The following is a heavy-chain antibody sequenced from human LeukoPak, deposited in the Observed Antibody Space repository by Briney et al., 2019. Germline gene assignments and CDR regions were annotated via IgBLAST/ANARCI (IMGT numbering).Heavy chain of an antibody. D-gene: IGHD6-19*01. CDR2: IYYSGST. CDR3: ARAPGYSSAWSNFDS. Sequence: KPSETLSLTCTVSGGSISSSSYYWGWIRQPPGKGLEWIGSIYYSGSTYYNPSLKSRVAISVDMSKNQFSLNLSSVTAADTAVYYCARAPGYSSAWSNFDSWGQGSLATVSS. V-gene: IGHV4-39*01. J-gene: IGHJ4*02. CDR1: GGSISSSSYY.